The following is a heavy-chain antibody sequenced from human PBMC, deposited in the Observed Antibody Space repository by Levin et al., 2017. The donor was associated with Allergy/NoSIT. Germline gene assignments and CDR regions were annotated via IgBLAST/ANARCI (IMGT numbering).Heavy chain of an antibody. Sequence: ASVKVSCKASGFSFNTYYIHWVRQAPGQGLEWMGILNPSGDSTYYAQNFEGRVAMTRDPSTSTVYMELSSLRSADTAVYYCASTEGYSGSDRFYNYAMDVWGQGTTVTVSS. D-gene: IGHD1-26*01. CDR2: LNPSGDST. V-gene: IGHV1-46*02. CDR1: GFSFNTYY. J-gene: IGHJ6*02. CDR3: ASTEGYSGSDRFYNYAMDV.